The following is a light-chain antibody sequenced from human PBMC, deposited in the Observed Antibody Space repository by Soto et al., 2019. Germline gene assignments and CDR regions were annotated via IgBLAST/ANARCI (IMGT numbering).Light chain of an antibody. CDR1: QSVSRN. V-gene: IGKV3-15*01. CDR3: QQYNDWSWT. Sequence: EIVMTQSPATLSVSPGERATLSCRASQSVSRNLAWYQQKPGQVPRLLIYGASTRATGIPARFRGSGSGTEFTLTNTSLHSEDYAVYYCQQYNDWSWTFGQGTKVEIK. J-gene: IGKJ1*01. CDR2: GAS.